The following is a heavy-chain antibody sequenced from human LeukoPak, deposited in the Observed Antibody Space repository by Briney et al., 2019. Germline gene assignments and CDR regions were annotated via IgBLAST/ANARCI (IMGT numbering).Heavy chain of an antibody. CDR1: GGSISSYY. Sequence: SETLSLTCTVSGGSISSYYWSWIRQPPGKGLEWIGYIYYSGSTNYNPSLKSRVTISVDTSKNQFSLRLSSVTAADTAVYYCARRKNRPRITMVRGVTTSYFDYWGQGTLVTVSS. J-gene: IGHJ4*02. CDR3: ARRKNRPRITMVRGVTTSYFDY. V-gene: IGHV4-59*12. CDR2: IYYSGST. D-gene: IGHD3-10*01.